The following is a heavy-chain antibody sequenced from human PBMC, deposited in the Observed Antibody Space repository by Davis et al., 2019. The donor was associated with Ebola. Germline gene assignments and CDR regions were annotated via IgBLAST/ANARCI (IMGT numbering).Heavy chain of an antibody. Sequence: ASVKVSCKASRYTFTSYCISWVRQAPGQGVEWVGWSSAYNGNTNYAQKLQGRVTMTTDTSTSTAYMELRSLRSDDTAVYYCARVPDMITFGGTPPDYWGQGTLVTVSS. D-gene: IGHD3-16*01. CDR1: RYTFTSYC. J-gene: IGHJ4*02. CDR2: SSAYNGNT. CDR3: ARVPDMITFGGTPPDY. V-gene: IGHV1-18*01.